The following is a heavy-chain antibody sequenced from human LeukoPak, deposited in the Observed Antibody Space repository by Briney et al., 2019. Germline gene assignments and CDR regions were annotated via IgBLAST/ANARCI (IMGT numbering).Heavy chain of an antibody. CDR2: ISYDGSNK. CDR1: GFTFSSYG. J-gene: IGHJ4*02. CDR3: AERGSFDY. Sequence: GGSLRLSCAASGFTFSSYGMHWVRQAPGKGLEWVAVISYDGSNKYYADSVKGRFTISRDNSKNTLYLQMNSLRAEDTAVYYCAERGSFDYWGQGTLVTVSS. V-gene: IGHV3-30*03. D-gene: IGHD3-16*01.